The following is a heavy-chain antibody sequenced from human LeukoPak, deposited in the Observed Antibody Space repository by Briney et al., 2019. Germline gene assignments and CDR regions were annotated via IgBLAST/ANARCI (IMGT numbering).Heavy chain of an antibody. CDR3: AKGSESSGWPRAGWGWLQGAFDI. Sequence: GGSLRLSCAASGFTFSSYAMHWVRQAPGKGLEHVSAISSNGGSTYYANSVKGRFTISRDNSKNTLYLQMNSLRAEDTAVYYCAKGSESSGWPRAGWGWLQGAFDIWGQGTMVTVSS. CDR1: GFTFSSYA. J-gene: IGHJ3*02. D-gene: IGHD6-19*01. CDR2: ISSNGGST. V-gene: IGHV3-64*01.